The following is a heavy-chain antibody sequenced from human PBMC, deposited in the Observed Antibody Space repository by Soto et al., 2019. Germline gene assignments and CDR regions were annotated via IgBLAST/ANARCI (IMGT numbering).Heavy chain of an antibody. Sequence: PGGSLRLSCAASGFTFSNYDMHWVRQAPGKGLEWVAVISYDGSNKYYADSVRGRFTISRDNSKNTLYLQMNSLRADDTAVYYCEKAPATYYCSGGYSYNYEFDSWGQGTRVTVS. CDR3: EKAPATYYCSGGYSYNYEFDS. V-gene: IGHV3-30*18. D-gene: IGHD2-15*01. CDR1: GFTFSNYD. J-gene: IGHJ4*02. CDR2: ISYDGSNK.